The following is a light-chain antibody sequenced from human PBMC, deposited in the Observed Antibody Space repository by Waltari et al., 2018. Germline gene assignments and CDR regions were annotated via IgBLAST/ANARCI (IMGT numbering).Light chain of an antibody. CDR2: AAS. Sequence: EIVLTQVPGTLSLSLGERATLSCRASQSVSSQSLAWYQQRPGQDPRLLLYAASSRATGIPDRFSGSGSGTDFTLTISRLEPEDLAVYYCQQYGTSPRTFGQGTKVEIK. CDR3: QQYGTSPRT. J-gene: IGKJ1*01. V-gene: IGKV3-20*01. CDR1: QSVSSQS.